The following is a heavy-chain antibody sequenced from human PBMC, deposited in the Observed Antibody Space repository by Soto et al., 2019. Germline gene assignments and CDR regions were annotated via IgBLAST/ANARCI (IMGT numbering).Heavy chain of an antibody. CDR1: GGSISNYY. V-gene: IGHV4-59*08. D-gene: IGHD4-17*01. Sequence: SETLSLTCTVSGGSISNYYWSWVRQPPGKGLEWIGYIYDSGSTDYNPSLKSRVTISVDTSKNQFSLKLSSVTAADTAVYYCARRYGPGFDYWGQGTLVTVSS. J-gene: IGHJ4*02. CDR3: ARRYGPGFDY. CDR2: IYDSGST.